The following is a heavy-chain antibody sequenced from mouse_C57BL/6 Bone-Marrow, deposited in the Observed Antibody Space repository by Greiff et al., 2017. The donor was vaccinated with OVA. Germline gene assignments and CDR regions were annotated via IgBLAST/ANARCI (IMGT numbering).Heavy chain of an antibody. V-gene: IGHV14-4*01. J-gene: IGHJ4*01. CDR3: TTFYYGYGGCYYAMDY. D-gene: IGHD2-2*01. Sequence: EVQLQQSGAELVRPGASVKLSCTASGFNIKDDYMHWVKQRPEQGLEWIGWIDPENGDTEYASKFQGKATITADTSSNTAYLQLSSLTSEDTAVYYCTTFYYGYGGCYYAMDYWGQGTSVTVSS. CDR1: GFNIKDDY. CDR2: IDPENGDT.